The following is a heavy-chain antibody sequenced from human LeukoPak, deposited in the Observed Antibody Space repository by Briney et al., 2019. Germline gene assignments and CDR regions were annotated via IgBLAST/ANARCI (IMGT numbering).Heavy chain of an antibody. Sequence: PSQTLSLTCTVSGGSISSGGYYWSWIRRHPGKGLEWIGYIYYSGSTYYNPSLKSRVTISVDTSKNQFSLKLSSVTAADTAVYYCAREDRYSSGWHHFDYWGQGTLVTVSS. D-gene: IGHD6-19*01. J-gene: IGHJ4*02. CDR3: AREDRYSSGWHHFDY. V-gene: IGHV4-31*03. CDR2: IYYSGST. CDR1: GGSISSGGYY.